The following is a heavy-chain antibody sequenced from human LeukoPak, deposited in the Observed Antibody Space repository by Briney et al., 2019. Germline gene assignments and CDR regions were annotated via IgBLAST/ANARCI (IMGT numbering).Heavy chain of an antibody. V-gene: IGHV3-64*01. CDR1: GFSFSGYA. D-gene: IGHD2/OR15-2a*01. CDR3: ARVSPKPDLDH. CDR2: ITNNGGTT. Sequence: PGGSLRLSCAASGFSFSGYAMHWVRQAPGKGLEYVSAITNNGGTTYYANSVKGRFIISRDNSKNTLYLQMGSLRPEDMAVYYCARVSPKPDLDHWGQGTLVTVSP. J-gene: IGHJ1*01.